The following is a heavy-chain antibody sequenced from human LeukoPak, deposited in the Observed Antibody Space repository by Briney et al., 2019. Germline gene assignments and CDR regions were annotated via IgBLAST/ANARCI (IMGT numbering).Heavy chain of an antibody. Sequence: SETLSLTCNVSGGSISSGDYYWGWLRQPPGKGLEWIGYIYYSGSTYYNPSLKSRVTISVDTSKNQFSLKLSSVTAADTAVYYCAREPIYYYYYGMDVWGQGTTVTVSS. J-gene: IGHJ6*02. CDR1: GGSISSGDYY. CDR2: IYYSGST. V-gene: IGHV4-30-4*01. CDR3: AREPIYYYYYGMDV.